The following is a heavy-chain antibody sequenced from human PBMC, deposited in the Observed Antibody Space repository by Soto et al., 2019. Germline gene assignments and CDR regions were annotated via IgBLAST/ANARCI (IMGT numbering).Heavy chain of an antibody. V-gene: IGHV1-46*01. CDR2: INTSGGTT. D-gene: IGHD3-16*01. Sequence: ASVKVSCMASGYTFASYGVSWVRQAPGQRLEWMGIINTSGGTTSYAQKFQGRVTMTRDTSTSTVYMELSSLRSGDTAVYYCARALITGYYYYGMGVWGQGSTVTVSS. J-gene: IGHJ6*02. CDR1: GYTFASYG. CDR3: ARALITGYYYYGMGV.